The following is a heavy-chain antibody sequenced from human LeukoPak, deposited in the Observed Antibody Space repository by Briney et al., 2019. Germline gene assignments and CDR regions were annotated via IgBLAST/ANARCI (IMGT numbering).Heavy chain of an antibody. Sequence: NPSETLSLTCVVFGGSISSSNWWSWVRQPPGKGLEWIGEIYHSGSTNYNPSLKSRVTISIDKSKNQLSLNLKYVSAADTAVYYCARDLDNYRRVVLSYWGQGTLVTVSS. CDR3: ARDLDNYRRVVLSY. CDR1: GGSISSSNW. CDR2: IYHSGST. J-gene: IGHJ4*02. D-gene: IGHD1-20*01. V-gene: IGHV4/OR15-8*01.